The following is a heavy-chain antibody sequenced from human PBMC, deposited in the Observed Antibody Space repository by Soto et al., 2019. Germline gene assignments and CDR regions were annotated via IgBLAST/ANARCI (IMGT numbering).Heavy chain of an antibody. CDR1: GFSFRDYG. V-gene: IGHV3-49*03. CDR3: CRGRASGDWSGYFFDL. D-gene: IGHD6-19*01. Sequence: GGSLRLSCTASGFSFRDYGMGWFRQAPGKGPEWVGFVRSKRYGGTTEYAASAKGRFTISRDESNGIAYLQMSSLRTDDTAVFYCCRGRASGDWSGYFFDLWGRGTLVTVSS. CDR2: VRSKRYGGTT. J-gene: IGHJ4*02.